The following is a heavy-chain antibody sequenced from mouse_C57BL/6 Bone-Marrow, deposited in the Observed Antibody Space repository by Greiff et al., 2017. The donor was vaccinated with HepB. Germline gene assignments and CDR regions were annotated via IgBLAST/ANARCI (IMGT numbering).Heavy chain of an antibody. V-gene: IGHV1-78*01. D-gene: IGHD3-2*02. CDR2: IYPRDGST. CDR1: GYTFTDHT. J-gene: IGHJ4*01. CDR3: ASPLRQLSLPYYAMDY. Sequence: QVTLKESDAELVKPGASVKISCKVSGYTFTDHTIHWMKQRPEQGLEWIGYIYPRDGSTKYNEKFKGKATLTADKSSSTAYMQLNSLTSEDSAVYFCASPLRQLSLPYYAMDYWGQGTSVTVSS.